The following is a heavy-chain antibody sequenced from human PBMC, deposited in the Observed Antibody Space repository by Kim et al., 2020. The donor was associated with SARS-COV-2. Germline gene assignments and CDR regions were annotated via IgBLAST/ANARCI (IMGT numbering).Heavy chain of an antibody. D-gene: IGHD2-21*01. CDR3: ARDVVEIVTATTIEQFHNYGMDV. V-gene: IGHV4-61*01. CDR2: VYHFRRT. Sequence: SETLSLTCTVSGGSVRSGSFYWTWIRQSPGKGLEWIGHVYHFRRTNYNPSLKTRVTISLDSSKNQFSLRLNSVTAADTAVYFCARDVVEIVTATTIEQFHNYGMDVWGQGTTVTVTS. CDR1: GGSVRSGSFY. J-gene: IGHJ6*02.